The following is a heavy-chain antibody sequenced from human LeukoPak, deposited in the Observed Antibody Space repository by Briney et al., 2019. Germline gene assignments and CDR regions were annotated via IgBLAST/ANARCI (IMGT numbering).Heavy chain of an antibody. CDR2: ISAYNGNT. V-gene: IGHV1-18*04. J-gene: IGHJ6*04. CDR3: ARDVVVVPAAMIDIDYYGMDV. Sequence: ASVKVSCKAPGYTFTSYGISWVRQAPGQGLEWMGWISAYNGNTNYAQKLQGRVTMTTDTSTSTAYMELRSLRSDDTAVYYCARDVVVVPAAMIDIDYYGMDVWGKGTTVTVSS. D-gene: IGHD2-2*01. CDR1: GYTFTSYG.